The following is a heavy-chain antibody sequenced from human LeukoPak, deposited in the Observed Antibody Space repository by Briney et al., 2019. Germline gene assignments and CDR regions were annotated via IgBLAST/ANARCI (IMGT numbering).Heavy chain of an antibody. Sequence: SETLSLTCTVPGGSISSYYWSWIRQPPGKGLEWIGYIYYSGTTKYNPSLKSRVTISVDTSKNQFSLKLSSVTAADTAVYYCARHGGSHFLYWGQGILVTVSS. D-gene: IGHD1-26*01. J-gene: IGHJ4*02. CDR3: ARHGGSHFLY. CDR1: GGSISSYY. V-gene: IGHV4-59*08. CDR2: IYYSGTT.